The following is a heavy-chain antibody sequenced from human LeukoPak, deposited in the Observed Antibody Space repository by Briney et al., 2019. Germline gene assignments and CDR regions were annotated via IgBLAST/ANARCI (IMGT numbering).Heavy chain of an antibody. CDR3: ATGTTPPHTAPGYYYYYYMDV. CDR1: GYTLTELS. V-gene: IGHV1-24*01. J-gene: IGHJ6*03. D-gene: IGHD1-1*01. CDR2: FDPEDGET. Sequence: ASVKVSCKVSGYTLTELSMHWVRQAPGKGLEWMGGFDPEDGETIYAQKFQGRVTMTEDTSTDTAYMELSSLRSEDTAVYYCATGTTPPHTAPGYYYYYYMDVWGKGTTVTVSS.